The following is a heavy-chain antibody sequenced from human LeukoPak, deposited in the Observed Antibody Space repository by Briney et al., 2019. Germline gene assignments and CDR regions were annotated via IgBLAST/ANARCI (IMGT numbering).Heavy chain of an antibody. CDR1: GFTFSSYA. CDR3: AKGLSYSKYYDFWSGSGTFDY. J-gene: IGHJ4*02. D-gene: IGHD3-3*01. V-gene: IGHV3-23*01. Sequence: GGSLRLSCAASGFTFSSYAMSWVRQVPGKGLEWVSAISGSGGSTYYADSVKGRFTISRDNSKNTLYLQMNSLRAEDTAVYYCAKGLSYSKYYDFWSGSGTFDYWGQGTLVTVPS. CDR2: ISGSGGST.